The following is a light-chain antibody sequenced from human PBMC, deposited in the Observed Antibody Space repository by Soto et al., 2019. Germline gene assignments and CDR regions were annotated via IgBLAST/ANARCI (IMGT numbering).Light chain of an antibody. Sequence: EIVLTQSPGTLSLSPGERATLSCRASQSVSSSYLAWYQQKPGQAPRLVIYGASSRATGIPDRFSGSGSGTDFTLTISRREPEDVAVYYCQQCGSSPLYTFGQGTKLEIK. CDR2: GAS. J-gene: IGKJ2*01. CDR1: QSVSSSY. V-gene: IGKV3-20*01. CDR3: QQCGSSPLYT.